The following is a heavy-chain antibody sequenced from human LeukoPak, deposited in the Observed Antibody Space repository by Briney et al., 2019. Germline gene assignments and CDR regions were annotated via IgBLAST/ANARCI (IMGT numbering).Heavy chain of an antibody. CDR3: ARDRGPYSSSAGEVDY. D-gene: IGHD6-6*01. CDR1: GFTFSSYE. J-gene: IGHJ4*02. V-gene: IGHV3-48*03. CDR2: ISSSGSTI. Sequence: GGSLRLSCAASGFTFSSYEMNWVRQAPGKGLEWVSYISSSGSTIYYADSVKGRFTISRDNAKNSLYLQMNSLRAEDTAVYYCARDRGPYSSSAGEVDYWGQGTLVTVSS.